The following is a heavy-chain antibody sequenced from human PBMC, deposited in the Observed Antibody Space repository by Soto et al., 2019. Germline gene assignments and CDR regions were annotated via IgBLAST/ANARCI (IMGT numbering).Heavy chain of an antibody. CDR1: GFTFGDYW. J-gene: IGHJ6*02. Sequence: EVQLVESGGGLVQPGGSLRLSCTVSGFTFGDYWMTWVRQAPGKGLEWVANMNQDGSEKYYVDSVQGRFAISRDNAKNSLYLQMHSLSAEDTAVYYCASPRVSYAMDVWGQGTTVTVSS. V-gene: IGHV3-7*05. CDR2: MNQDGSEK. CDR3: ASPRVSYAMDV.